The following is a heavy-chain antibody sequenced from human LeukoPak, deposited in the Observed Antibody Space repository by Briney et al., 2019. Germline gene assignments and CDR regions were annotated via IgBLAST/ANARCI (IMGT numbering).Heavy chain of an antibody. CDR2: IYTSGST. V-gene: IGHV4-61*02. Sequence: SQTLSLTCTVSGGSISSGSYYWSWIRQPAGKGLEWIGRIYTSGSTNYNPSLKSRVTMSVDTSKNQFSLKLSSVTAADTAVYYCAREEDYYDSSGYYSNLWGQGTLVTVSS. D-gene: IGHD3-22*01. CDR1: GGSISSGSYY. CDR3: AREEDYYDSSGYYSNL. J-gene: IGHJ5*02.